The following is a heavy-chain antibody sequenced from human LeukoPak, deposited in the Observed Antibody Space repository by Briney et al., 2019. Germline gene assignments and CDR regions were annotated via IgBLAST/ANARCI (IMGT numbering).Heavy chain of an antibody. Sequence: GGSLRLSCAASGFTFSSHWMHWVRQAPGKGLVWVSRINSDGSSISYADSVKGRFTISRDNPKNTLYLQMNSLRAEDTALYYCAKRGDSGACNDYWGQGTLVTVSS. V-gene: IGHV3-74*01. CDR2: INSDGSSI. J-gene: IGHJ4*02. CDR1: GFTFSSHW. CDR3: AKRGDSGACNDY. D-gene: IGHD2-21*01.